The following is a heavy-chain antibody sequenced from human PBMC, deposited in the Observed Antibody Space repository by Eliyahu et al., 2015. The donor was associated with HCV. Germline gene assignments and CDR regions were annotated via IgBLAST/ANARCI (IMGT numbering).Heavy chain of an antibody. CDR3: AKDRGSRAVAGFDY. D-gene: IGHD6-19*01. J-gene: IGHJ4*02. CDR1: GYSLTGLS. Sequence: QVQLVQSGAXVKKPGASVXVSCKVSGYSLTGLSMHWVRQAPGEGLEWLGGFDPQHGTRFAQKFQGRVTMTEDSSTDTAYMELSSLRSDDTAVYYCAKDRGSRAVAGFDYWGQGTLVTVSS. V-gene: IGHV1-24*01. CDR2: FDPQHGT.